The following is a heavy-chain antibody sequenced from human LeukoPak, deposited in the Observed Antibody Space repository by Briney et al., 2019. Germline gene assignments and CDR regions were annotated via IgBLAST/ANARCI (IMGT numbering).Heavy chain of an antibody. CDR1: GGSISSYY. CDR3: ARDIAAAGGY. V-gene: IGHV4-59*01. CDR2: IYYSGST. D-gene: IGHD6-13*01. J-gene: IGHJ4*02. Sequence: PSETLSLTCTVSGGSISSYYWSWIRQPPGKGLEWIGYIYYSGSTNYNPSLKSRVTISVDTSKNQFSLKLSSVTAADTAVYYCARDIAAAGGYWGQRTLVAVSS.